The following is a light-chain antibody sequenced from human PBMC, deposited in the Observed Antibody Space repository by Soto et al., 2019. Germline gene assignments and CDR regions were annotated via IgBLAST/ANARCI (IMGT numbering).Light chain of an antibody. CDR1: QSVSSN. CDR3: QQLNSYPIT. J-gene: IGKJ5*01. Sequence: IVRTHSPATLSVSPGERATLSFRASQSVSSNLAWYQQKPGQAPRLLIYGASTRATGIPARFSGSGSGTEFTLTISSLQSEDFATYYCQQLNSYPITFGQGTRLEIK. CDR2: GAS. V-gene: IGKV3-15*01.